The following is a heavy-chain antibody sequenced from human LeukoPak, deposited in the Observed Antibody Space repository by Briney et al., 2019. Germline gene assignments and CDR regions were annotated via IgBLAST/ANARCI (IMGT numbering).Heavy chain of an antibody. CDR2: IIPIFGTA. J-gene: IGHJ4*02. CDR1: GGTFSSYA. Sequence: SVKLSCKASGGTFSSYAISWVRQAPGQGLEWMGGIIPIFGTANYAQKFQGRVTITADESTSTAYMELSSLRSEDTAVYYCASNHPGRVVTMAGTPFDYWGQGTLVTVSS. CDR3: ASNHPGRVVTMAGTPFDY. V-gene: IGHV1-69*13. D-gene: IGHD3-10*01.